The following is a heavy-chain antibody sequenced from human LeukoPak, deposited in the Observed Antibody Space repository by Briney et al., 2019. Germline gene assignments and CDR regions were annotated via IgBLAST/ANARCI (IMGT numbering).Heavy chain of an antibody. CDR1: VYTFTSYV. CDR2: ISAYNGNT. D-gene: IGHD3-22*01. Sequence: ASVKVSCKASVYTFTSYVLSWVRQAPGQGLEWMGWISAYNGNTNYAQKLQGRVTMTTDTSTRTAYMELRSLRSDDTAVYYCARLDYYDSSGYDYWGQGTLVTVSS. V-gene: IGHV1-18*01. CDR3: ARLDYYDSSGYDY. J-gene: IGHJ4*02.